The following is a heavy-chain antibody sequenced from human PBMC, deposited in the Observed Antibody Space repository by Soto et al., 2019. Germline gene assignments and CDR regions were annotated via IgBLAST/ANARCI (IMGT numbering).Heavy chain of an antibody. D-gene: IGHD3-10*01. CDR3: AGGGGSGSYHVY. J-gene: IGHJ4*02. CDR1: GFTFSSYA. CDR2: ISGSGGST. V-gene: IGHV3-23*01. Sequence: HPGGSLRLSCAASGFTFSSYAMSWVRQAPGKGLEWVSAISGSGGSTYYADSVKGRFTISRDNSKNTLYLQMNSLRAEDTAVYYCAGGGGSGSYHVYWGQGTLVTVSS.